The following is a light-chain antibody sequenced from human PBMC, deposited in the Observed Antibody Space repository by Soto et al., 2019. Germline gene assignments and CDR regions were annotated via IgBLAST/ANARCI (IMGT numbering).Light chain of an antibody. J-gene: IGKJ5*01. Sequence: SVLTHSTSTLSFCPEERATLSSRASQSVSSNLAWYQQKPGQAPRLLIYGASTRATGIPARFSGSGSGTEFTLTISSLQSEDFAVYYCQQYNNWPPITFGQGTRLEIK. CDR1: QSVSSN. V-gene: IGKV3-15*01. CDR2: GAS. CDR3: QQYNNWPPIT.